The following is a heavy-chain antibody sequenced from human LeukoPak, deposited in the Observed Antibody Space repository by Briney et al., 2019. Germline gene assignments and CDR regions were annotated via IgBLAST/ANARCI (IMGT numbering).Heavy chain of an antibody. CDR2: INHSGST. CDR3: ARHVGKWGFDY. V-gene: IGHV4-34*01. Sequence: SETLSLTCAVYGGSFSGYYWSWIRQPPGKGLEWIGEINHSGSTNYNPSLKSRVTISVDTSKNQLSLNLSSVTAADTAVYYCARHVGKWGFDYWGQGTLVTVSS. CDR1: GGSFSGYY. D-gene: IGHD7-27*01. J-gene: IGHJ4*02.